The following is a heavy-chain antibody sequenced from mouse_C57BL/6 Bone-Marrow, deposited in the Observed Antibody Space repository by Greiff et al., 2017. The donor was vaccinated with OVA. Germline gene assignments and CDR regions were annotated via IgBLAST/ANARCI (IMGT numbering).Heavy chain of an antibody. D-gene: IGHD1-1*01. CDR3: ARLDYYYGSSYYFDY. J-gene: IGHJ2*01. CDR1: GYTFTSYT. CDR2: INPSSGYT. V-gene: IGHV1-4*01. Sequence: VQLQQSGAELARPGASVKMSCKASGYTFTSYTMHWVKQRPGQGLEWIGYINPSSGYTKYNQKFKDKATLTADKSSSTAYMQLKSLTSEDSAVYYCARLDYYYGSSYYFDYWGQGTTLTVSS.